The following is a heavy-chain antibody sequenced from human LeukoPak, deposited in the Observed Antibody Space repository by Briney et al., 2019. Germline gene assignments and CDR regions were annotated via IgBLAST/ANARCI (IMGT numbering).Heavy chain of an antibody. CDR2: IYPGDSNT. CDR1: GYRFTNYW. Sequence: ESLKISCKGSGYRFTNYWIGWVRQMPGKGLEWMGIIYPGDSNTRYRPSFQGQVTISADKSISTAYLQWSSLKASDTAMYYCARLHGLGSFFGYWGQGTLLTVSS. V-gene: IGHV5-51*01. CDR3: ARLHGLGSFFGY. J-gene: IGHJ4*02. D-gene: IGHD3-10*01.